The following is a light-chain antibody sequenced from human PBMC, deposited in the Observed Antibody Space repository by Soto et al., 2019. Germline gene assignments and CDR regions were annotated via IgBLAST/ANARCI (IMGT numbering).Light chain of an antibody. J-gene: IGLJ2*01. CDR1: SSNIGAGYD. V-gene: IGLV1-40*01. CDR2: ANT. CDR3: QSYDSRLTVVV. Sequence: QSVLTQPPSVSGAPGQRVTISCTGSSSNIGAGYDVHWYQQLPGRAPKFLIYANTNRPSGVPERFSGSKSGSSASLAITGLQAEDEADYYCQSYDSRLTVVVFGGGTKLPVL.